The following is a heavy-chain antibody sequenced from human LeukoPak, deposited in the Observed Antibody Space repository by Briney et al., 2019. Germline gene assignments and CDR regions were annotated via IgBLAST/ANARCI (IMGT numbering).Heavy chain of an antibody. D-gene: IGHD6-19*01. CDR3: ARGRSGYSSGWYPY. V-gene: IGHV4-34*01. J-gene: IGHJ4*02. CDR1: GGSFSGYY. CDR2: INHSGST. Sequence: KPSETLSPTCAVYGGSFSGYYWSWIRQPPGKGLEWIGEINHSGSTNYNPSLKSRVTISVDTSKNQFSLKLSSVTAADTAVYYCARGRSGYSSGWYPYWGQGTLVTVSS.